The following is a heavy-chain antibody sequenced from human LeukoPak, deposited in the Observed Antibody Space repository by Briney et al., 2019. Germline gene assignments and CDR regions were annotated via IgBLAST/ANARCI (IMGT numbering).Heavy chain of an antibody. CDR1: GYTFTGYY. V-gene: IGHV1-2*02. Sequence: ASVNVSCKASGYTFTGYYMHWVRQAPGQGLEWMGWINPNSGGTNYAQKFQGRVTMTRDTSISTAYMELSRLRSDDTAVYYCARTYYYDSSGYYYVYWGQGTLVTVSS. J-gene: IGHJ4*02. CDR3: ARTYYYDSSGYYYVY. CDR2: INPNSGGT. D-gene: IGHD3-22*01.